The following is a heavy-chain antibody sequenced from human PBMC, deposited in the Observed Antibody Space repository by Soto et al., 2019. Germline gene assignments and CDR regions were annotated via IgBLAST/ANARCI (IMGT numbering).Heavy chain of an antibody. CDR1: GGSISSGGYY. J-gene: IGHJ6*02. Sequence: QVQLQESGPGLVKPSQTLSLTCTVSGGSISSGGYYWSWIRQHPGKGLEWIGYIYYSGSTYYNPSLKSRVTISVDTSKNQFSLKLSSVTAADTAVYYCAREVLDYYYYGMDVWGQGTTVTVSS. V-gene: IGHV4-31*03. CDR2: IYYSGST. CDR3: AREVLDYYYYGMDV.